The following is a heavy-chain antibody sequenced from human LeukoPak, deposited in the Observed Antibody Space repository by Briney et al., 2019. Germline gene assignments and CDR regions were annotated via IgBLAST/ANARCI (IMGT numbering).Heavy chain of an antibody. Sequence: GGSLRLSCAASGFTFRDYWMTWVRQAAGKGLEWVASIEPDGSEKYYADSVKGRFTLSRDNVENSLYLQMNTLRVDDTAVYHCAQGHYHMDVGGHGTTVTVSS. CDR1: GFTFRDYW. V-gene: IGHV3-7*01. J-gene: IGHJ6*02. CDR2: IEPDGSEK. CDR3: AQGHYHMDV.